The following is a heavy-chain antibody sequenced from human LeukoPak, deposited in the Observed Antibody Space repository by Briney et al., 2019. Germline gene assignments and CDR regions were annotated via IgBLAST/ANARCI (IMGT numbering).Heavy chain of an antibody. CDR1: GFTFSSYS. Sequence: PGGSLRLSCAASGFTFSSYSMNWVRQAPGKGLEWVSSIISSSSYIYYADSVKGRFTISRDNAKNSLYLQMNSVRAEDTAVYYCARDQPPGIAVAGTDAFDIWGQGTMVTVSS. V-gene: IGHV3-21*01. CDR3: ARDQPPGIAVAGTDAFDI. J-gene: IGHJ3*02. CDR2: IISSSSYI. D-gene: IGHD6-19*01.